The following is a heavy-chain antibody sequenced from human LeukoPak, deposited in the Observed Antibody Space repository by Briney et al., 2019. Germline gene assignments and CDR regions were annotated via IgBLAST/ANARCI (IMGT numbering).Heavy chain of an antibody. V-gene: IGHV3-23*01. CDR3: RKGGLPDIVVAVAAPQAY. J-gene: IGHJ4*02. D-gene: IGHD2-15*01. CDR2: ISRSGSNT. Sequence: GGSLRLSCAGSGFTFSSHAMSWVRQAPGKGLEGVSSISRSGSNTYVADSVKGRFSISRDNSKNTLYLQMNSLRADDTAMYYCRKGGLPDIVVAVAAPQAYWGQGTQVTVSS. CDR1: GFTFSSHA.